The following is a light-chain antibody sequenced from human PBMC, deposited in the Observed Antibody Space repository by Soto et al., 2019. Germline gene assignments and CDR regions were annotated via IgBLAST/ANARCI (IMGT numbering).Light chain of an antibody. CDR2: GAP. Sequence: DIQMTQSPSTLSASVGDRVTITCRASQSIGRFLAFYQHQPGKAPKLLNHGAPNLESGVPSRVSGTGSGTEFTFSITRLQPDDFATYYCQQYNGYASWTFGQGTKVEI. CDR3: QQYNGYASWT. J-gene: IGKJ1*01. V-gene: IGKV1-5*01. CDR1: QSIGRF.